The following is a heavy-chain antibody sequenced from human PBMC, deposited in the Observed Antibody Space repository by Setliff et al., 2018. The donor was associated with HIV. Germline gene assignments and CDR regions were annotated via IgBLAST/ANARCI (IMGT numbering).Heavy chain of an antibody. Sequence: SETLSLTCAVSGYSISSGYYWGWIRQPPGRGLEWIGNIYHSGGTYYNPSLRSRVTISVDTSKKHFYLKLNSVTAEDTAVFYCARVPFTTGFDYWGQGILVTVSS. CDR2: IYHSGGT. V-gene: IGHV4-38-2*01. D-gene: IGHD3-3*01. J-gene: IGHJ4*02. CDR3: ARVPFTTGFDY. CDR1: GYSISSGYY.